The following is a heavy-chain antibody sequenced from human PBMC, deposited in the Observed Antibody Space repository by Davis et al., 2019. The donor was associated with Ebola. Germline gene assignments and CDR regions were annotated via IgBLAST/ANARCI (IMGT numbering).Heavy chain of an antibody. D-gene: IGHD4-17*01. CDR2: IIPIFGTA. J-gene: IGHJ6*02. V-gene: IGHV1-69*13. Sequence: SVKVSCKASGGTFSSYAISWVRQAPGQGLEWMGGIIPIFGTANYAQKFQGRVTITADESTSTAYMELGSLRSEDTAVYYCARDRGHYPSLYYGMDVWGQGTTVTVSS. CDR3: ARDRGHYPSLYYGMDV. CDR1: GGTFSSYA.